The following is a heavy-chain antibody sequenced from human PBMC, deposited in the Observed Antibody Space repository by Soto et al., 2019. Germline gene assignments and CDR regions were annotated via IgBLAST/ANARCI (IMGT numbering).Heavy chain of an antibody. CDR2: IYYSGST. J-gene: IGHJ4*02. V-gene: IGHV4-39*01. CDR3: ARRYWGSYDY. Sequence: QLQLQESGPGLVKPSETLSLTCTVSGGSISSSSYYWGWIRQPPGKGLEWIGSIYYSGSTYYNPSLKSRVTLSVDTSKNQFALKLSSVTAADTAVYYCARRYWGSYDYWGQGTLVTVSS. CDR1: GGSISSSSYY. D-gene: IGHD1-26*01.